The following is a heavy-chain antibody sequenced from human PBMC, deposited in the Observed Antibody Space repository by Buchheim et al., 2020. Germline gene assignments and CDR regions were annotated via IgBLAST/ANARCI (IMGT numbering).Heavy chain of an antibody. CDR3: TRGTPNYSAYDY. D-gene: IGHD5-12*01. V-gene: IGHV3-74*01. CDR2: VNSDGSNA. Sequence: EVQLVESGGGLLQPGGYLRFSCAASGFTFSNYWMHWVRQAPGKGLAWVSRVNSDGSNAVYADSVKGRFTISRDNARNTLYLQMTGLRDDDSAVYYCTRGTPNYSAYDYWGQGT. CDR1: GFTFSNYW. J-gene: IGHJ4*02.